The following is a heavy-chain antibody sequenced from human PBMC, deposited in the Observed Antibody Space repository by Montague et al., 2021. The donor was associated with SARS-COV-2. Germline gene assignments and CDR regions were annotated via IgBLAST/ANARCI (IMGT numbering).Heavy chain of an antibody. V-gene: IGHV4-39*01. CDR2: FHYNGST. D-gene: IGHD1-1*01. CDR3: TRHVHMRSADPSPGFDY. CDR1: GGSISSSSYN. Sequence: SETLSLTCTVSGGSISSSSYNWVWIRQPPGKGLEWIGSFHYNGSTYYNPSLKSRVTIYVDTSKNQLSLRLSSVTAADTAVYYSTRHVHMRSADPSPGFDYWGQGTLVTVSS. J-gene: IGHJ4*02.